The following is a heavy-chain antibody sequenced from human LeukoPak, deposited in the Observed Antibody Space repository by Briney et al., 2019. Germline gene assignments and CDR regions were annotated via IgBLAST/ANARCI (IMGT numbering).Heavy chain of an antibody. V-gene: IGHV1-24*01. Sequence: ASVKVSCKVSGYTLTELSMHWVRQAHGKGLEWMGGFDPEDGETIYAQKFQGRVTMTEDTSTDTAYMELSSLRSEDTAVYYCATDRYYYYGMDVWGQGTTVTVSS. CDR3: ATDRYYYYGMDV. CDR1: GYTLTELS. CDR2: FDPEDGET. J-gene: IGHJ6*02.